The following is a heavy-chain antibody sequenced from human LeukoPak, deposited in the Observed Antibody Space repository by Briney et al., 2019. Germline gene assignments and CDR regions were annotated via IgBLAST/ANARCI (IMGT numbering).Heavy chain of an antibody. Sequence: SQTLSLTCAVSGGSISSGDHSWNWIRQPPGKGLEWIGSIYHSGTTYYNPSLKSRVTISVDRSKNQFSLKLSSVTAADTAVYYCARGYYGSGSYSDYWGQGTLVTVSP. V-gene: IGHV4-30-2*01. D-gene: IGHD3-10*01. CDR2: IYHSGTT. CDR1: GGSISSGDHS. J-gene: IGHJ4*02. CDR3: ARGYYGSGSYSDY.